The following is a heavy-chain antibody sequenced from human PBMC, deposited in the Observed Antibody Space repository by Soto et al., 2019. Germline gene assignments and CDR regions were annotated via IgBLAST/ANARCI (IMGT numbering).Heavy chain of an antibody. V-gene: IGHV1-18*01. CDR3: AKSLAAPEGYYYYGMDV. D-gene: IGHD6-6*01. Sequence: SVKVSCKASGYTFTSYGISWVRQAPGQGLEWMGWISAYNGNTNYAQKLQGRVTMTTDTSTSTAYMELRSLRSDDTAVYYCAKSLAAPEGYYYYGMDVWGQGTTVTVSS. J-gene: IGHJ6*02. CDR2: ISAYNGNT. CDR1: GYTFTSYG.